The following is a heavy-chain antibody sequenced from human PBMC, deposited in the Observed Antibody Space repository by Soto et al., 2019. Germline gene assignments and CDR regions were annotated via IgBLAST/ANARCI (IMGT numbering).Heavy chain of an antibody. D-gene: IGHD1-26*01. CDR1: GGSFSGYY. J-gene: IGHJ4*02. V-gene: IGHV3-11*05. CDR2: ISSSSSYT. Sequence: LSLTCAIYGGSFSGYYWSWLRQPPGKGLEWVSYISSSSSYTNYADSVKGRFTISRDNAKNSLYLQMNSLRAEDTAVYYCAREGWELGYYFDYWGQGTLVTVSS. CDR3: AREGWELGYYFDY.